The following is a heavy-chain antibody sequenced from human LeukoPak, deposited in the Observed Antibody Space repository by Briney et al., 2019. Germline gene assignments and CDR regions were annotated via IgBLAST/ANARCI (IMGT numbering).Heavy chain of an antibody. CDR1: GFTFSSYG. CDR2: IRYDGSNK. Sequence: RGSLRLSCAASGFTFSSYGMHWVRQAPGKGLEWVAFIRYDGSNKYYADSVKGRFTISRDNSKNTLYLQMNSLRAEDTAVYYCAKELGYCSSTSCHYWGQGTLVTVSS. D-gene: IGHD2-2*01. CDR3: AKELGYCSSTSCHY. J-gene: IGHJ4*02. V-gene: IGHV3-30*02.